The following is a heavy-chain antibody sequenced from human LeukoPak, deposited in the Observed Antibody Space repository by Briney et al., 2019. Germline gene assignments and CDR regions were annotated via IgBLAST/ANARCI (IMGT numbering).Heavy chain of an antibody. CDR2: IKQDGSEK. J-gene: IGHJ5*02. CDR3: ARVSGSGSYNWFDP. CDR1: GFTFSSYW. V-gene: IGHV3-7*01. D-gene: IGHD3-10*01. Sequence: PGGSLRLSRAASGFTFSSYWMSWVRQAPGKGLEWVANIKQDGSEKYYVDSVKGRFTISRDNAKNSLYLQMNSLRAEDTAVYYCARVSGSGSYNWFDPWGQGTLVTVSS.